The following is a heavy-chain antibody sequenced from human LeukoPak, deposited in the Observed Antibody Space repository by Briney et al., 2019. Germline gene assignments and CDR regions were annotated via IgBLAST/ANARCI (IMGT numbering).Heavy chain of an antibody. CDR2: IWSHGNRK. D-gene: IGHD6-25*01. Sequence: GGSLRLSCIPSGFSFSSYGMHWVRQAPGKGPEWVAVIWSHGNRKHHSDSVEGRFAISRDNSKNILYLQMNNLRAEDTALYYCARDSAADDNDFDVWGQGTMVTVSS. V-gene: IGHV3-33*01. J-gene: IGHJ3*01. CDR3: ARDSAADDNDFDV. CDR1: GFSFSSYG.